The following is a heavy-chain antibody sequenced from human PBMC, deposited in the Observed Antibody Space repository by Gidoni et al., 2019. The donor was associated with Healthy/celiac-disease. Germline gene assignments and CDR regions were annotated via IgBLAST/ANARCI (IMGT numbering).Heavy chain of an antibody. CDR2: ISYDGSNK. V-gene: IGHV3-30*18. CDR1: GFTFTRYG. Sequence: QVQLVESGGGVVHPGGSLSLSCAPSGFTFTRYGMHWVRQASGKGLEWVAVISYDGSNKYYADSVKGRCTSSRDNSKNTLYLQMNSLRAEDTAVYYCAKDSHLGAPLFYGMDVWGQGTTVTVSS. CDR3: AKDSHLGAPLFYGMDV. J-gene: IGHJ6*02.